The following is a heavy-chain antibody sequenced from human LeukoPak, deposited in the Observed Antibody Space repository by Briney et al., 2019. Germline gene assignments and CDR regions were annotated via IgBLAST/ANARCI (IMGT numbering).Heavy chain of an antibody. Sequence: GASVKVSCKASGYTFTSYDINWVRQATGQGLEWMGWMNPNSGNTGYAQKFQGRVTITRNTSISTAYMELSSLRSEDTAVYYCAREAGYRDAFDIWGQGTMVTVSS. D-gene: IGHD1-1*01. CDR2: MNPNSGNT. J-gene: IGHJ3*02. V-gene: IGHV1-8*03. CDR1: GYTFTSYD. CDR3: AREAGYRDAFDI.